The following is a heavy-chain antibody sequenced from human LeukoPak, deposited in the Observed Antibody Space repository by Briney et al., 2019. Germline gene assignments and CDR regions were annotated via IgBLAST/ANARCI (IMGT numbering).Heavy chain of an antibody. V-gene: IGHV4-30-4*03. CDR3: RSYGYEVDY. D-gene: IGHD5-18*01. J-gene: IGHJ4*02. CDR2: IYYSGST. CDR1: GGSISSGDYY. Sequence: SETLSLTCTVSGGSISSGDYYWSWIRQPPGKGLEWIGYIYYSGSTNYNPSLKSRVTISVDTSENQFSLKLSSVTAADTAVYYCRSYGYEVDYWGQGTLVTVSS.